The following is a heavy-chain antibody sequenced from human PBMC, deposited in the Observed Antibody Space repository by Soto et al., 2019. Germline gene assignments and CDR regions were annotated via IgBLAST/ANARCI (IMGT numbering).Heavy chain of an antibody. J-gene: IGHJ6*03. CDR2: SRNKANSYAT. CDR1: GFTFSDQY. Sequence: EVQLVESGGGLVQPGGSLRLSCAASGFTFSDQYIDWVRQAPGKGLEWIGRSRNKANSYATEYAAPVKGIFTIPRVDSENSLFLQMNSLKIADTAVYYSSRASIPPYRKYYYMDLWGKGTTVTVSS. CDR3: SRASIPPYRKYYYMDL. D-gene: IGHD2-21*01. V-gene: IGHV3-72*01.